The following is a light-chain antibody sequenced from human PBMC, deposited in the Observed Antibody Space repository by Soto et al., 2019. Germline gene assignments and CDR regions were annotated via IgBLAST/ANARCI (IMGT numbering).Light chain of an antibody. J-gene: IGLJ1*01. Sequence: QSALTQPPSASGSPGQSVTISCTGTNSDVGGYNFVSWYQQHPGKAPKLIIYEVTKRPSGVPDRFSGSKSGKTASLTVPGLQAEDEADYYCSSYAGSNNRYVFGTGTKLTVL. V-gene: IGLV2-8*01. CDR1: NSDVGGYNF. CDR3: SSYAGSNNRYV. CDR2: EVT.